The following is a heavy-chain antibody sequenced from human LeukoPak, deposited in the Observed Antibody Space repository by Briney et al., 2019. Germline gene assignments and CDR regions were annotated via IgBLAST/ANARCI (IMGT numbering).Heavy chain of an antibody. J-gene: IGHJ4*02. CDR2: FDPEDGET. CDR3: ATGPYYYDSSGPSDS. D-gene: IGHD3-22*01. Sequence: ASVKVSCKVSGYTLTELSMHWVRQTPGKGLEWMGGFDPEDGETIYAQKFQGRVTMTEDTSTDTAYMELSSLRSEDTAVYYCATGPYYYDSSGPSDSWGQGTLVTVSS. V-gene: IGHV1-24*01. CDR1: GYTLTELS.